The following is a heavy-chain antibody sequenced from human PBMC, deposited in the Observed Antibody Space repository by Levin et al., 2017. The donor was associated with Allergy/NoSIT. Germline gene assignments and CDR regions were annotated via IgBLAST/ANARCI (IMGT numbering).Heavy chain of an antibody. CDR3: ARGRNAGGRGWFDS. Sequence: PSETLSLTCTVSGDSISSGHYYWSWIRQPPGKGLEWIGHSYYSGTAYYNPSLKSRLTISVDTSQNQFSLNLSSVTAADTAVYYCARGRNAGGRGWFDSWGQGTLVTVSS. CDR2: SYYSGTA. D-gene: IGHD2-8*02. V-gene: IGHV4-31*03. J-gene: IGHJ5*01. CDR1: GDSISSGHYY.